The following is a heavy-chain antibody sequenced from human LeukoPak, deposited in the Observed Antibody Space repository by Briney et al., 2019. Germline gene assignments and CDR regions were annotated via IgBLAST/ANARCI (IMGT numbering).Heavy chain of an antibody. J-gene: IGHJ4*02. D-gene: IGHD1-26*01. V-gene: IGHV5-51*01. Sequence: GASVKVSCKASGYTFTSYAMNWVRQAPGQGLEWMGIIYPGDSDTRYSPSFQGQVTISADKSISTAYLQWSSLKASDTAMYYCARHRGELPQYYFDYWGQGTLVTVSS. CDR2: IYPGDSDT. CDR1: GYTFTSYA. CDR3: ARHRGELPQYYFDY.